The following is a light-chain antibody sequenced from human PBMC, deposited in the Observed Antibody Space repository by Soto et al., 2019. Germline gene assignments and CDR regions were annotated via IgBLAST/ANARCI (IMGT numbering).Light chain of an antibody. CDR1: QNIHIN. Sequence: ETVMTQSPDTLSVSPGDTATLSCRSSQNIHINLAWYQQKPGQAPTLLIYGVTARAPGVPARFSGSGYGTDFTLTIRSVQSGDFGVFYCQQYEGWPRTFGLGTKVEIQ. V-gene: IGKV3-15*01. CDR2: GVT. J-gene: IGKJ2*01. CDR3: QQYEGWPRT.